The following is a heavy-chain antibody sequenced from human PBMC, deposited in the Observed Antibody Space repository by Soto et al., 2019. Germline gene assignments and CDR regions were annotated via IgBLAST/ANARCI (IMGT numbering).Heavy chain of an antibody. CDR3: ARDSD. CDR2: INPDGSAQ. J-gene: IGHJ4*02. V-gene: IGHV3-7*01. CDR1: GFTFSSAW. Sequence: EVQLAESGGGLVQPGGSLRLSCAGSGFTFSSAWMSWVRQAPGKGLEWVANINPDGSAQYYVDSVKGRFTISRDNAKNSLYLQMSTLRVEDTALYYCARDSDWGQGTLVTVSS.